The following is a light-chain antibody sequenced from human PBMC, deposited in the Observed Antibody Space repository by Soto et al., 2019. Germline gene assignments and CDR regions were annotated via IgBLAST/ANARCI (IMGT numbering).Light chain of an antibody. CDR1: QSISSW. Sequence: DIQMTQSPSTLSASVGDRVTITCRASQSISSWLAWYQQKPGKAPKLLIYKASSLESGVPSRFSGNGSGTEFTLTISSLQPDEFATYYCQQYDSYSYTFGQGTKLEI. CDR2: KAS. CDR3: QQYDSYSYT. J-gene: IGKJ2*01. V-gene: IGKV1-5*03.